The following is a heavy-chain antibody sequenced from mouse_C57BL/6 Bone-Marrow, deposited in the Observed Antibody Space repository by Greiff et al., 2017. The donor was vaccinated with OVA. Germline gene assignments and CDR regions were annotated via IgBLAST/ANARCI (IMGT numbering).Heavy chain of an antibody. CDR1: GYTFTSYW. D-gene: IGHD2-1*01. J-gene: IGHJ3*01. CDR2: IDPSDSYT. CDR3: ARSGGKRFAY. Sequence: VQLQQPGAELVKPGASVKLSCKASGYTFTSYWMQWVKQRPGQGLEWIGEIDPSDSYTNYNQKFKGKATLTVDTSSSTAYMQLSSLTSEDSAVYYCARSGGKRFAYWGQGTLVTVSA. V-gene: IGHV1-50*01.